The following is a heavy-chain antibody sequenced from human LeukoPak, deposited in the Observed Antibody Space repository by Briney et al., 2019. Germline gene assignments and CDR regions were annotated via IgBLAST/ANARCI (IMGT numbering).Heavy chain of an antibody. CDR3: ARDLLDKVDYYDSSPSWFDP. D-gene: IGHD3-22*01. J-gene: IGHJ5*02. V-gene: IGHV1-46*01. CDR2: INPSCGST. Sequence: ASVKVSCKASGYTFTSYYMHWVRQAPGQGLEWMGIINPSCGSTSYAQKFQGRVTMTRDTSTSTVYMELSSLRSEDTAVYYCARDLLDKVDYYDSSPSWFDPWGQGTLVTVSS. CDR1: GYTFTSYY.